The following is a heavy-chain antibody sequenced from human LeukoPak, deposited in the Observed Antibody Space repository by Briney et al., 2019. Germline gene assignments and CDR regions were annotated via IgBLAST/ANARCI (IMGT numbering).Heavy chain of an antibody. J-gene: IGHJ5*02. CDR1: GFTFSSYD. D-gene: IGHD2-2*01. V-gene: IGHV3-30*18. CDR2: ISYDGSNK. CDR3: AKDSLVVPAARSWFDP. Sequence: GGSLRLSCAASGFTFSSYDMHWVRQAPGKGLEWVAVISYDGSNKYYADSVKGRFTISRDNSKNTLYLQMNSLRAEDTAVYYCAKDSLVVPAARSWFDPWGQGTLVTVSS.